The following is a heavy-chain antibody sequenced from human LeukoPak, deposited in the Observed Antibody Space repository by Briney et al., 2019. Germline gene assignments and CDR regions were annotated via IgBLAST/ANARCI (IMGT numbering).Heavy chain of an antibody. Sequence: PSETLSLTCTVSGGSISSSSYYWGWIRQPLGKGLEWIGSIYYSGSTYYNPSLKSRVTISVDTSKNQFSLKLSSVTAADTAVYYCAREYCSGGSCYSGRDFDYWGQGTLVTVSS. D-gene: IGHD2-15*01. V-gene: IGHV4-39*07. CDR2: IYYSGST. J-gene: IGHJ4*02. CDR3: AREYCSGGSCYSGRDFDY. CDR1: GGSISSSSYY.